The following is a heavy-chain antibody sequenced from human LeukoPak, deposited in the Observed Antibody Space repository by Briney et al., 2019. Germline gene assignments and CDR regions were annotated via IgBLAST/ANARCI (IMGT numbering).Heavy chain of an antibody. CDR1: VYTFTGYY. D-gene: IGHD1-26*01. CDR3: ARAQGSYYHYYMDV. J-gene: IGHJ6*03. V-gene: IGHV1-46*01. CDR2: INPSGGST. Sequence: ASVKVSCKASVYTFTGYYMHWVRQAPGQGLEWMGIINPSGGSTSYAQKFQGRVTMTRDMSTGTVNMELSSLRSEDTVVYYCARAQGSYYHYYMDVWGKGTTVTVSS.